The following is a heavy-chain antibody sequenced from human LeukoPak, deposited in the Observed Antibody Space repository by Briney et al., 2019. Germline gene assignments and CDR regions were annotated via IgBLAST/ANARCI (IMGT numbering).Heavy chain of an antibody. CDR1: GGSISSSSYY. Sequence: SETLSLTCTVSGGSISSSSYYWGWIRQPPGKGLEWIGSIYYSGSTYYNPSLKSRVTISVDTSKNQFSLKLSSVTAADTAVYYCARLLDCYDPWGQGTLVTVSS. V-gene: IGHV4-39*01. D-gene: IGHD2-15*01. J-gene: IGHJ5*02. CDR3: ARLLDCYDP. CDR2: IYYSGST.